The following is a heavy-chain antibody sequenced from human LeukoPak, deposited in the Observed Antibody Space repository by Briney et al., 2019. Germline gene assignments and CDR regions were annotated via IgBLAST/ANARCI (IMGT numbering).Heavy chain of an antibody. Sequence: PSETLSLTCTVSGGSISSSSYYWGWIRQPPGKGLEWIGSIYYSGSTYYNPSLKSRVTISVDTSKNQFSLKLSSVTAADTAVYYCARRNIAVAGMRGGFDYWGQGTLVTVSS. V-gene: IGHV4-39*07. J-gene: IGHJ4*02. CDR1: GGSISSSSYY. CDR3: ARRNIAVAGMRGGFDY. D-gene: IGHD6-19*01. CDR2: IYYSGST.